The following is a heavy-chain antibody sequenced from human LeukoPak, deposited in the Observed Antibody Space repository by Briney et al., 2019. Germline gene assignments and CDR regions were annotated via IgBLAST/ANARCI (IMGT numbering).Heavy chain of an antibody. D-gene: IGHD6-13*01. CDR3: AKDRQQLVSFGEWFDP. CDR1: GFTFSSYG. V-gene: IGHV3-30*02. J-gene: IGHJ5*02. CDR2: IRYDGSNK. Sequence: GGSLRLSCAASGFTFSSYGMHWVRQAPGKGLEWVAFIRYDGSNKYYADSVKGRFTISRDNSKNTLYLQMNSLRAEDTAVYYCAKDRQQLVSFGEWFDPWGQGTLVTVSS.